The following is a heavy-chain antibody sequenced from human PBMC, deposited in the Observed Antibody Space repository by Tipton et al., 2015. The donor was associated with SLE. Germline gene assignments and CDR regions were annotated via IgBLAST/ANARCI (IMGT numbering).Heavy chain of an antibody. CDR3: ARAGLATACYYYMDV. CDR1: GGSISSYY. D-gene: IGHD5-12*01. Sequence: TLSLTCTVSGGSISSYYWSWIRQPPGKGLEWIGYISYSGSTNYNPSLKSRVTISVDTSKNQFSLKLSSVTAADTAVYYCARAGLATACYYYMDVWGKGTTVTVSS. J-gene: IGHJ6*03. V-gene: IGHV4-59*01. CDR2: ISYSGST.